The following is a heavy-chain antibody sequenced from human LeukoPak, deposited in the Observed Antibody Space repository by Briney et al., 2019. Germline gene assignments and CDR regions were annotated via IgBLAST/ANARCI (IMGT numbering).Heavy chain of an antibody. CDR2: IYYSGNT. J-gene: IGHJ4*02. V-gene: IGHV4-30-4*01. CDR3: ARGYYYPRSGSYNPYYFDY. D-gene: IGHD3-10*01. Sequence: SETLSLTCTVSGGSISSGDYYWNWIRQPPGKGLEWIGYIYYSGNTYYNPSLKSRVTISVDTSKNQFSLKLSSVTAADTAVYYCARGYYYPRSGSYNPYYFDYWGQGTLVTVSS. CDR1: GGSISSGDYY.